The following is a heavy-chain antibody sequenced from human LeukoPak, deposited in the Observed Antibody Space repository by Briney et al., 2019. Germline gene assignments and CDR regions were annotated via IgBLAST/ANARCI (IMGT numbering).Heavy chain of an antibody. Sequence: SQTLSLTCAISGDIVSSNSAAWNWIRQSPSRGLEWLGRTYYRSKWYNDYAVSVKSRITINPDTSKNQFSLQLNSVTPEDTAVYYCARDLRAGDYGDYSAIDYWGQGTLVTVSS. CDR2: TYYRSKWYN. V-gene: IGHV6-1*01. J-gene: IGHJ4*02. CDR1: GDIVSSNSAA. D-gene: IGHD4-17*01. CDR3: ARDLRAGDYGDYSAIDY.